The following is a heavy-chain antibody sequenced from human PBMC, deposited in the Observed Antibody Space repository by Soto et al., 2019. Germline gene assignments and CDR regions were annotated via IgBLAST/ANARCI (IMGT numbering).Heavy chain of an antibody. Sequence: ASVKVSCKASGGTFSSYAISWVRQAPGQGLEWMGGIIPIFGTANYAQKFQGRVTITADESTSTAYMELSSLRSEDMAVYYCARGQTMVRGVNAFDIWGQGTMVTVSS. D-gene: IGHD3-10*01. CDR2: IIPIFGTA. V-gene: IGHV1-69*13. J-gene: IGHJ3*02. CDR1: GGTFSSYA. CDR3: ARGQTMVRGVNAFDI.